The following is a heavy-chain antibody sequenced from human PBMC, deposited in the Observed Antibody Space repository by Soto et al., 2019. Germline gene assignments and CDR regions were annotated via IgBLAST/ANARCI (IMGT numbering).Heavy chain of an antibody. V-gene: IGHV2-5*01. D-gene: IGHD6-13*01. J-gene: IGHJ5*02. CDR1: GFSLSTSGVG. Sequence: SGPTLVNPTQTLTLTCTFSGFSLSTSGVGVGWIRQPPGKALEWLALIYWNDDKRYSPSLKSRLTIAKDTSKNQVVLTMTNMDPVDTATYYCAHRSEQQLEEMLGSYHWFDPWGQGTLVTVSS. CDR2: IYWNDDK. CDR3: AHRSEQQLEEMLGSYHWFDP.